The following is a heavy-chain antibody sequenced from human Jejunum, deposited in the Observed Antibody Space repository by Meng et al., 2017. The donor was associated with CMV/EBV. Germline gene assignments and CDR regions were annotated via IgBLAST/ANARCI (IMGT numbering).Heavy chain of an antibody. CDR1: GDSISTSC. Sequence: TVSGDSISTSCWSWIRQSPGKGLEWIGYIHYSGSTDYNPSLKSRVTISGDTSKNQFSLKLSSVTAADTAVYFCARGHTLMVTPFGYWGQGTLVTVSS. CDR2: IHYSGST. CDR3: ARGHTLMVTPFGY. J-gene: IGHJ4*02. D-gene: IGHD5-18*01. V-gene: IGHV4-59*01.